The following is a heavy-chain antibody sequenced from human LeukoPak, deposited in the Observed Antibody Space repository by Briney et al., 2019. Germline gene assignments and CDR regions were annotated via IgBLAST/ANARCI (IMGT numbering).Heavy chain of an antibody. CDR2: ILNTGSA. CDR1: GASISSYY. Sequence: ASETLSLTCTVSGASISSYYWGWIRQPPGKGLEWIGYILNTGSANCNPSLMSRVTISIDTSKNQFSLKLTSVTAADTAVYYCARDKALRNWYFDLWGRGTLATVSS. J-gene: IGHJ2*01. CDR3: ARDKALRNWYFDL. V-gene: IGHV4-59*01.